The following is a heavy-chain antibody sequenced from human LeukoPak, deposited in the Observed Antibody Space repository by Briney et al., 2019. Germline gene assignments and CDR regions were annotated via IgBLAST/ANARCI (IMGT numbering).Heavy chain of an antibody. CDR2: IYYSGST. V-gene: IGHV4-59*12. D-gene: IGHD3-10*01. J-gene: IGHJ3*02. CDR1: GGSTSSYY. CDR3: ARGYGSGLPAI. Sequence: SETLSLTCTVSGGSTSSYYWSWIRQPPGKGLEWIGYIYYSGSTNYNPSLKSRVTISVDTSKNQFSLKLSSVTAADTAVYYCARGYGSGLPAIWGQGTMVTVSS.